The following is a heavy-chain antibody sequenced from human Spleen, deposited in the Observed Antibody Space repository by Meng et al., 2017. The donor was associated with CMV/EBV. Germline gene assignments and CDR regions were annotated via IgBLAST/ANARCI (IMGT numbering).Heavy chain of an antibody. CDR1: GGSFSGYY. CDR2: IYYSGST. CDR3: ARTYSSGWY. V-gene: IGHV4-34*01. D-gene: IGHD6-19*01. Sequence: GSLRLSCAVYGGSFSGYYWSWIRQPPGKGLEWIGSIYYSGSTYYNPSLKSRVTISVDTSKNQFSLKLSSVTAADTAVYYCARTYSSGWYWGQGTLVTVSS. J-gene: IGHJ4*02.